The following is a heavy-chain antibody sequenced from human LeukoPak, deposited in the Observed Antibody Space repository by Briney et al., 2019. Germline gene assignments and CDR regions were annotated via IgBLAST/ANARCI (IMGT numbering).Heavy chain of an antibody. CDR1: GFTFNSFW. Sequence: GGSLRLSCAASGFTFNSFWMSWVRQAPGKGPEWVANIKTDGSEKYYVDSVRGRFTISRDNAKNTLYLQMNSLRAEDTAIYYCTRGGTTFDYWGQGTLVTVSS. J-gene: IGHJ4*02. CDR3: TRGGTTFDY. D-gene: IGHD1-1*01. V-gene: IGHV3-7*02. CDR2: IKTDGSEK.